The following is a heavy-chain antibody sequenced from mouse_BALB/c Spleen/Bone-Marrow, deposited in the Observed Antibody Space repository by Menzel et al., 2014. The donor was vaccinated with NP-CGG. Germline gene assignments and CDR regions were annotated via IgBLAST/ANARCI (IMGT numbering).Heavy chain of an antibody. CDR3: AVYDYEGFAY. D-gene: IGHD2-4*01. Sequence: EVQLQQSGAELVKPGASVKLSCTASGFNIKDTYMHWVKQRPEQGLEWIGRIDPANGNTKYDPKFQGKATITADTSSNTAYLQLSSLTSEDTAVYYWAVYDYEGFAYWGQGTLVTVSA. CDR2: IDPANGNT. CDR1: GFNIKDTY. J-gene: IGHJ3*01. V-gene: IGHV14-3*02.